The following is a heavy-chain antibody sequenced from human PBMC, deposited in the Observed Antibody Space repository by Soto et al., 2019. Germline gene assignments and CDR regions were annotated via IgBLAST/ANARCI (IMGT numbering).Heavy chain of an antibody. CDR3: ARGGSYDFWSGYYPPYYYYYYMDV. Sequence: QVQLVQSGAEVKKPGASVKVSCKASGYTFTSYGISWVRQAPGQGLEWMGWISAYNGNTNYAQKLQGRVTMTTDTSTSTAYMELRSLRSDDTAVYYCARGGSYDFWSGYYPPYYYYYYMDVWGKGTTVTVSS. D-gene: IGHD3-3*01. CDR1: GYTFTSYG. V-gene: IGHV1-18*01. CDR2: ISAYNGNT. J-gene: IGHJ6*03.